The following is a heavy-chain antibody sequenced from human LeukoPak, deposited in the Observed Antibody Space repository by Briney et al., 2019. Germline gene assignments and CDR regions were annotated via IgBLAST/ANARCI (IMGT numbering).Heavy chain of an antibody. CDR1: GFTFSSYG. CDR2: ISGSGGST. CDR3: AKDLAAGGYYYDMDV. D-gene: IGHD3-16*01. V-gene: IGHV3-23*01. J-gene: IGHJ6*02. Sequence: GGSLRLSCAASGFTFSSYGMHWVRQAPGKGLEWVSGISGSGGSTYYADSVKGRFTISRDNSKNTLYLQMNSLRAEDTAVYYCAKDLAAGGYYYDMDVWGQGTTVTVSS.